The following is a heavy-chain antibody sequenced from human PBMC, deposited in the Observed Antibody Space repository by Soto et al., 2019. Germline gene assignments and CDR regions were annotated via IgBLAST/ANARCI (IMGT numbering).Heavy chain of an antibody. V-gene: IGHV4-39*02. CDR2: IYYSGST. J-gene: IGHJ5*02. CDR3: ARDFAMVRGVIMGVFDP. Sequence: SETLSLTCTVSGGSISSSSYYWGWIRQPPGKGLEWIGSIYYSGSTYYNPSLKSRVTISVDTSKNQFSLKLSSVTAADTAVYYCARDFAMVRGVIMGVFDPWGQGTLVTVSS. CDR1: GGSISSSSYY. D-gene: IGHD3-10*01.